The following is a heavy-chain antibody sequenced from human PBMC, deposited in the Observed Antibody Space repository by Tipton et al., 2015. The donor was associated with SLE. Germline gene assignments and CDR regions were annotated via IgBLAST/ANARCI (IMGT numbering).Heavy chain of an antibody. D-gene: IGHD3-10*02. J-gene: IGHJ6*03. V-gene: IGHV4-34*01. CDR1: GGSFSGYY. CDR2: INHSGTT. CDR3: ARGLCFLKLVYYYYYMDV. Sequence: LRLSCAVYGGSFSGYYWSWIRQPPGKGLEWIGEINHSGTTNYNPSLKSRVSISVDTSKNQFSLKVSSVTAADTAVYYCARGLCFLKLVYYYYYMDVWDKGTTVTVSS.